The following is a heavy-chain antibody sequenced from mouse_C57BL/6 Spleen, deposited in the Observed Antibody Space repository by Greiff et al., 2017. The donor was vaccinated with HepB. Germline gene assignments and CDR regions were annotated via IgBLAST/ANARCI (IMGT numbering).Heavy chain of an antibody. CDR2: ISDGGSYT. V-gene: IGHV5-4*01. Sequence: EVQLVESGGGLVKPGGSLKLSCAASGFTFSSYAMSWVRQTPEKRLEWVATISDGGSYTYYPGNVKGRFTISRDNAKNNLYLQMSHLKSEDTAMYYCARAPYYGSSYWFAYWGQGTLVTVSA. J-gene: IGHJ3*01. CDR3: ARAPYYGSSYWFAY. D-gene: IGHD1-1*01. CDR1: GFTFSSYA.